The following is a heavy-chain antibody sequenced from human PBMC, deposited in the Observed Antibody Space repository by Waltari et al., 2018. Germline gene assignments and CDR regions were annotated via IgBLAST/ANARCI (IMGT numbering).Heavy chain of an antibody. J-gene: IGHJ4*02. CDR1: GCSISSGGYY. Sequence: QVQLQESGPGLVKPSQTLSLPCPVSGCSISSGGYYWSWIRQHPGKGLEWIGYIYHSGSTYYNPSLKSRVTISVDRSKNQFSLKLSSVTAADTAVYYCARERALNRATVDYWGQGTLVTVSS. CDR3: ARERALNRATVDY. V-gene: IGHV4-30-2*01. CDR2: IYHSGST.